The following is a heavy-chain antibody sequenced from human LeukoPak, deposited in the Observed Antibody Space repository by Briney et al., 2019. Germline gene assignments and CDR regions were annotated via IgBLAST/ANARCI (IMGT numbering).Heavy chain of an antibody. D-gene: IGHD2-2*01. V-gene: IGHV3-66*01. J-gene: IGHJ6*02. Sequence: GGSLRLSCAAFGFTVSSNYMSWVRQAPGKGLEWVSVIYSGGSTYYADSVKGRFTISRDNSKNTLYLQMNSLRAEDTAVYYCARDERVVVPAASGDYYYGMDVWGQGTTVTVSS. CDR1: GFTVSSNY. CDR2: IYSGGST. CDR3: ARDERVVVPAASGDYYYGMDV.